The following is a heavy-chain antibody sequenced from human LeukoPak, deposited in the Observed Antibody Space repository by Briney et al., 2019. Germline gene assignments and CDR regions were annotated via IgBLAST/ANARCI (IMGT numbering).Heavy chain of an antibody. CDR2: IKSKTDGGTT. CDR3: TTAENNWNYRGIDY. CDR1: GFTFSNAW. Sequence: GGSLRLSCAASGFTFSNAWMSWVRQAPGKGLEWVGRIKSKTDGGTTDYAAPVKSRFTISRDVSKNTLYLQMNSLKTEVTAVYYCTTAENNWNYRGIDYWGQGTLVTVSS. J-gene: IGHJ4*02. V-gene: IGHV3-15*01. D-gene: IGHD1-7*01.